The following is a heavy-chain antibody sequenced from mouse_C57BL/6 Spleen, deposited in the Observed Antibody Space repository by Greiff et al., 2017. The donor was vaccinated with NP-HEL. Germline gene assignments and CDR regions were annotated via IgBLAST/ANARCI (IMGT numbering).Heavy chain of an antibody. CDR3: ARGDYGSKWNFDY. CDR2: INPSNGGT. V-gene: IGHV1-53*01. D-gene: IGHD1-1*01. J-gene: IGHJ2*01. CDR1: GYTFTSYW. Sequence: VQLQQPGTELVKPGASVKLSCKASGYTFTSYWMHWVKQRPGQGLEWIGNINPSNGGTNYNEKFKSKATLTVDKSSSTAYMQLSSLTSEDSAVYYCARGDYGSKWNFDYWGQGTTLTVSS.